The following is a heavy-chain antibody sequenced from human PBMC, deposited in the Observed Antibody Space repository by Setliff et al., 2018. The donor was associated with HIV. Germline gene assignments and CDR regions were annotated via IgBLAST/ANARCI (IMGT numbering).Heavy chain of an antibody. D-gene: IGHD3-10*01. CDR1: GFIFSDYE. V-gene: IGHV3-48*03. Sequence: PGGSLRLSCAASGFIFSDYEINWVRQAPGKGLEWVSYISGLGGGTIYYADSVRGRFTISRDDAENSVHLQMTSLRAEDTAVYYCASSGSGSYINWFGPWGQGTLVTVSS. CDR2: ISGLGGGTI. CDR3: ASSGSGSYINWFGP. J-gene: IGHJ5*02.